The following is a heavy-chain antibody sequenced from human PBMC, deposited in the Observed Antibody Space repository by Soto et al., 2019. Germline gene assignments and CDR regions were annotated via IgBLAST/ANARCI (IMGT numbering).Heavy chain of an antibody. Sequence: EVQLVESGGGLVQPGGSLRLSCAASGFTFSNHWMHWVRQAPGKGLIWVSRMNSDGSSTTYADSVKGRFTISRDNDKNTLYLQMNRLRAEDTAVYYCARDTHYYDTSNYYRTYGMDVWGQGTAV. CDR2: MNSDGSST. CDR3: ARDTHYYDTSNYYRTYGMDV. D-gene: IGHD3-22*01. V-gene: IGHV3-74*01. CDR1: GFTFSNHW. J-gene: IGHJ6*02.